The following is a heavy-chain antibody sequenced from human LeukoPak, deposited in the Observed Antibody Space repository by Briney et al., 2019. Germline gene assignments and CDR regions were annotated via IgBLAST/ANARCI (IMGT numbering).Heavy chain of an antibody. Sequence: GGSLRLSYAASGFIFSSYAMHWVRQAPGKRLEYLSSITSDGGTTYYADSVKGRFTISRDNSKNTLYLQMGSLRAGDMALYYCARDLRGAADYWGQGTLVTVSS. CDR2: ITSDGGTT. D-gene: IGHD1-26*01. V-gene: IGHV3-64*02. CDR1: GFIFSSYA. J-gene: IGHJ4*02. CDR3: ARDLRGAADY.